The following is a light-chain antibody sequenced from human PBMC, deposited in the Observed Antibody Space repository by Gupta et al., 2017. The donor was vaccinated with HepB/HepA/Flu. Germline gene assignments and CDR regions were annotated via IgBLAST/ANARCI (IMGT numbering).Light chain of an antibody. CDR1: SSNIGAGYD. V-gene: IGLV1-40*01. Sequence: QSVLTQPPSVSGAPGQRVTISCPGSSSNIGAGYDVHWYQHLPGTAPKLLIYGNYNRPSGVPDRFSGSKSGTSASLAITGLQAEDEADYYCQSYDSSLSGSWVFGGGTKVTVL. CDR2: GNY. CDR3: QSYDSSLSGSWV. J-gene: IGLJ3*02.